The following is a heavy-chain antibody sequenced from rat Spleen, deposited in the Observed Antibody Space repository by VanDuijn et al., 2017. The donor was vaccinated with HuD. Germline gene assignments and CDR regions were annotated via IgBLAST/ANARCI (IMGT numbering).Heavy chain of an antibody. CDR1: GFTFSNFG. Sequence: EVRLVESGGGLVQPGRSLKLSCAASGFTFSNFGLHWIRQAPTKGLEWVASISYDGGSTYYRDSVKGRFTISRDNAKSTLYLQMDSLRSEDTATYYCTTDRLGADYFDYWGQGVMVTVSS. D-gene: IGHD5-1*01. CDR3: TTDRLGADYFDY. V-gene: IGHV5-19*01. CDR2: ISYDGGST. J-gene: IGHJ2*01.